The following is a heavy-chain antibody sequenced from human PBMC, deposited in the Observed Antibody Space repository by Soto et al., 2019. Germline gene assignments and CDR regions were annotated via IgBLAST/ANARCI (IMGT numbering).Heavy chain of an antibody. CDR2: INPNSGGT. V-gene: IGHV1-2*04. J-gene: IGHJ6*02. CDR3: ARDPIAAAGSGGMDV. Sequence: QVQLVQSGAEVKKPGASVKVSCKASGYTFTGYYMHWVRQAPGQGLEWMGWINPNSGGTNYAQKFQGWVTMTRDTSISTAYMELSRLRSDDTAVYYCARDPIAAAGSGGMDVWGQGTTVTVSS. D-gene: IGHD6-13*01. CDR1: GYTFTGYY.